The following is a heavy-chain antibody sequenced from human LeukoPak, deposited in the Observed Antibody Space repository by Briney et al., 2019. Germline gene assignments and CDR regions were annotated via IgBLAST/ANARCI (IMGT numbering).Heavy chain of an antibody. J-gene: IGHJ4*02. Sequence: ASVKVSCKASGGTFSSYVISWVRQAPGQGLEWMGRIIPILGIANYAQKFQGRVTITADKSTSTAYMELSSLRSEDTAVYYCAREVVPAAIPPHPYYFDYWGQGTLVTVSS. D-gene: IGHD2-2*01. CDR1: GGTFSSYV. V-gene: IGHV1-69*04. CDR2: IIPILGIA. CDR3: AREVVPAAIPPHPYYFDY.